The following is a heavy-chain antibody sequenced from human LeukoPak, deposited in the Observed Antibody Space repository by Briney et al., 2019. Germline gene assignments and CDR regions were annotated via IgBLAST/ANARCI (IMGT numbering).Heavy chain of an antibody. CDR3: VKLRGIYLDFDY. CDR2: IIGSGGYT. D-gene: IGHD1-26*01. Sequence: PGRSLRLSCAASGFTFSSYAMSWVRQAPGKGLEWVSAIIGSGGYTYYADSVKGRFTISRDNSKNTLSLQMDSLRAEDTAVYYCVKLRGIYLDFDYWGQGTLVTVSS. J-gene: IGHJ4*02. V-gene: IGHV3-23*01. CDR1: GFTFSSYA.